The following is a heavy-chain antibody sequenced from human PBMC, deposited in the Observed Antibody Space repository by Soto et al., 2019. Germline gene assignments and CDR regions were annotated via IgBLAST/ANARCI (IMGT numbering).Heavy chain of an antibody. CDR1: SGSICSSNW. CDR2: IYHSGST. V-gene: IGHV4-4*02. J-gene: IGHJ4*02. D-gene: IGHD2-15*01. Sequence: QVQLQESGPGLVKPSGTLSLTCAVSSGSICSSNWWSWVRQPPGKGLEWIGEIYHSGSTNYNPSLKSRVTISVDKSKNQFSLKLSSVTAADTAVYYCASLAGYCSGGSCYPYYFDYWGQGTLVTVSS. CDR3: ASLAGYCSGGSCYPYYFDY.